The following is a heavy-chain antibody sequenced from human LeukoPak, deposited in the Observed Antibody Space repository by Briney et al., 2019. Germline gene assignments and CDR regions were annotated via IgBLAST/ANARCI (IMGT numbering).Heavy chain of an antibody. D-gene: IGHD6-13*01. J-gene: IGHJ4*02. CDR2: INHSGST. V-gene: IGHV4-34*01. CDR1: GGSFSGYY. Sequence: PSETLSITCAVYGGSFSGYYWSWIRQPPGKGLEWIGEINHSGSTNYNPSLKSRVTISVDTSKNQFSLKLSSVTAADTAVYYCARGRTAAAGPFDYWGQGTLVTVSS. CDR3: ARGRTAAAGPFDY.